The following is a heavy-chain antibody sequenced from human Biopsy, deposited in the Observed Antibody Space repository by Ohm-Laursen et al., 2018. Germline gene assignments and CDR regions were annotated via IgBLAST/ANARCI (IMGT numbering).Heavy chain of an antibody. D-gene: IGHD6-13*01. Sequence: SSVKVSCKASGYAFTGQYLHWVRQVPGQGLEWMGGISGFTANTNYAQKFQGRVTMTADTSTSTAYMELRSLRSDGTAVYFCARSLSAIRVYAFDIGGQGTMVTVSS. CDR2: ISGFTANT. CDR1: GYAFTGQY. V-gene: IGHV1-18*01. J-gene: IGHJ3*02. CDR3: ARSLSAIRVYAFDI.